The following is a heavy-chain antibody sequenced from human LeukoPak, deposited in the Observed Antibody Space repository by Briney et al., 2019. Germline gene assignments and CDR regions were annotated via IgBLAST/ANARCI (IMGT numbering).Heavy chain of an antibody. Sequence: PSETLSLTCAVYGGSFSGYYWSWIRQPPGKGLEWIGEINHSGSTNYNPSLKSRVTISVDTSKNQLSLKLSSVTAADTAVYYCARGWGYCSSTSCYKVGYYYYGMDVWGQGTTVTVSS. V-gene: IGHV4-34*01. CDR3: ARGWGYCSSTSCYKVGYYYYGMDV. CDR2: INHSGST. J-gene: IGHJ6*02. CDR1: GGSFSGYY. D-gene: IGHD2-2*02.